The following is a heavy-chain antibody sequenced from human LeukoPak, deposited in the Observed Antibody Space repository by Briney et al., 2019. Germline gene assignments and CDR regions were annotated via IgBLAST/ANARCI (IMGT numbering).Heavy chain of an antibody. CDR2: ISSSGSTI. CDR1: GFTLIATN. D-gene: IGHD6-19*01. CDR3: ARDQEQWLVHHDAFDI. V-gene: IGHV3-11*01. Sequence: GGSLRSSCAAPGFTLIATNMSWFGKAPGRGRGGVSSISSSGSTIYYADSVKGRFTISRDNAKNSLYLQMNSLRAEDTAVYYCARDQEQWLVHHDAFDIWGQGTMVTVSS. J-gene: IGHJ3*02.